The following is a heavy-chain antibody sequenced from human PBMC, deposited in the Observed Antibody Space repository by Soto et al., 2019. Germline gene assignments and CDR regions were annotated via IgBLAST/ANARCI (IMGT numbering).Heavy chain of an antibody. CDR2: LYDVDGS. CDR3: ATWHEREHAYDV. J-gene: IGHJ3*01. V-gene: IGHV3-53*01. CDR1: GLTISGKKY. Sequence: DVQLVESGGGLIQPGESLRLSCAAFGLTISGKKYVAWVRQAPGKGLEWVSALYDVDGSFYADSVKGRFTTSSDSSKNTVYLQMNDLRPDDTAVYYFATWHEREHAYDVWGQGTTVTVSS. D-gene: IGHD1-1*01.